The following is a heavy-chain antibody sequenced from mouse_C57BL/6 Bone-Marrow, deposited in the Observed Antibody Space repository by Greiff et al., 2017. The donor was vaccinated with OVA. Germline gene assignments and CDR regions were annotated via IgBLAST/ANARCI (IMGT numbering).Heavy chain of an antibody. CDR1: GFSFNTYA. V-gene: IGHV10-1*01. D-gene: IGHD3-2*02. CDR2: IRSKSNNYAT. Sequence: EVQLVESGGGLVQPKGSLKLSCAASGFSFNTYAMNWVRQAPGKGLEWVARIRSKSNNYATYYADSVKDRFTISRDDSESMLYLQMNNLKTEDTAMYYCVRQGSSGYYYAMDYWGQGTSVTVSS. CDR3: VRQGSSGYYYAMDY. J-gene: IGHJ4*01.